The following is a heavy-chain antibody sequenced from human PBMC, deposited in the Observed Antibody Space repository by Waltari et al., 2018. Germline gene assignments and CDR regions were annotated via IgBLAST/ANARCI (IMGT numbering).Heavy chain of an antibody. CDR1: GYTFTGNY. D-gene: IGHD2-15*01. V-gene: IGHV1-2*02. J-gene: IGHJ4*02. CDR3: AREWVAVWVGATQSLDY. Sequence: QVQLVQSGAEVKKPGASVKVYCEAAGYTFTGNYIHWVRQAPGQGLGWRGWLNPHSGGTHYSQKFHDRVTMTRDTSISTAYMELRSLRSDDTAVYYCAREWVAVWVGATQSLDYWGQGTLVTVSS. CDR2: LNPHSGGT.